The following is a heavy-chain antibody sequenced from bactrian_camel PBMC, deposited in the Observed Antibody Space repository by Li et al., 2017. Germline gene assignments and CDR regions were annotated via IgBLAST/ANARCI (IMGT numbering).Heavy chain of an antibody. CDR3: AADPLRACFLRPAYEYNF. J-gene: IGHJ4*01. CDR2: IYTGGGIT. CDR1: GNIDSSRC. Sequence: SGGGSVQAGGSLRLFCAASGNIDSSRCMGWFRLAPGEEREAVAAIYTGGGITYYAASVKGRFTISQDKAKKMLYLQMNSLKPEDTAMYYCAADPLRACFLRPAYEYNFRGQGTQVTVS. V-gene: IGHV3S54*01.